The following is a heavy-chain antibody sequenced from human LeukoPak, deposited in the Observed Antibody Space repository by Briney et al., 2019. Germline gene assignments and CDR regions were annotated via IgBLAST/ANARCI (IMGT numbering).Heavy chain of an antibody. J-gene: IGHJ4*02. CDR1: GFTFDDYA. CDR2: ISWNSGSI. V-gene: IGHV3-9*01. Sequence: HSGGSLRLSCAASGFTFDDYAMHWVRQAPGKGLEWVSGISWNSGSIGYADSVKGRFTISRDNAKNSLYLQMNSLRAEDTAMYYCAKDNSYTAAGIFAYWGQGTLVTVSS. D-gene: IGHD6-13*01. CDR3: AKDNSYTAAGIFAY.